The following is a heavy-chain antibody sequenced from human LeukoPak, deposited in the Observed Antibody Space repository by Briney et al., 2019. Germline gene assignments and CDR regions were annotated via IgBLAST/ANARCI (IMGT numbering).Heavy chain of an antibody. V-gene: IGHV4-39*07. CDR3: ASGIVGATYGVRGWFDP. Sequence: SETLSLTCTVSGGSISSSSYYWGWLRQPPGKGLEWIGSIYYSGSTYYNPSLKSRVTISVDTSKNQFSLKLSSVTAADTAVYYCASGIVGATYGVRGWFDPWGQGTLVTVSS. CDR1: GGSISSSSYY. D-gene: IGHD1-26*01. J-gene: IGHJ5*02. CDR2: IYYSGST.